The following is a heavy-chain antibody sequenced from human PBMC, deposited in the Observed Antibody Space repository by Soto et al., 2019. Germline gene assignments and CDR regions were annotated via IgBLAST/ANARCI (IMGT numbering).Heavy chain of an antibody. J-gene: IGHJ4*02. Sequence: ASVKVSCKASGYTFTGYYMHWVRQAPGQGLEWMGWINPNSGGTNYAQKFQGWVTMTRDTSISTAYMELSRLRSDDTAVYYCARVPMTDYGDYFDYWGQGTLVTVSS. V-gene: IGHV1-2*04. D-gene: IGHD4-17*01. CDR2: INPNSGGT. CDR1: GYTFTGYY. CDR3: ARVPMTDYGDYFDY.